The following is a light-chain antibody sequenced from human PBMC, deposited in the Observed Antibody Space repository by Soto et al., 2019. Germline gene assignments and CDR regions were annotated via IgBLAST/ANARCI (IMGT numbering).Light chain of an antibody. J-gene: IGLJ1*01. CDR1: SSDVGGYNY. CDR2: EVS. V-gene: IGLV2-8*01. Sequence: QSALTQPPSASGSPGQSVAISCTGTSSDVGGYNYVSWYQQHPGKAPKLMIYEVSKRPSGVPDRFSGSKPGNTASLTASGLQAEDEADYYCSSYAGSNNFVFGTGTKLTVL. CDR3: SSYAGSNNFV.